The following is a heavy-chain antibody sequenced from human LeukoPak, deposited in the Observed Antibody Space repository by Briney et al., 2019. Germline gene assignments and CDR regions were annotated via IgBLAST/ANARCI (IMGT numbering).Heavy chain of an antibody. D-gene: IGHD3-9*01. CDR2: IYYSGST. CDR1: GGSISSYY. CDR3: ARTPQGDNYFDY. J-gene: IGHJ4*02. Sequence: SSETLSLTCTVSGGSISSYYWSWIRQPPGKGLEWIGYIYYSGSTNYNPSLKSRVTISVDTSKNQLSLMMTSVTAADTAVFYCARTPQGDNYFDYWGQGHLVTVSS. V-gene: IGHV4-59*12.